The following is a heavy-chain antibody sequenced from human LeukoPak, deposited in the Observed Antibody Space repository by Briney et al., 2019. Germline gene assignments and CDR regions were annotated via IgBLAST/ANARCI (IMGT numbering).Heavy chain of an antibody. D-gene: IGHD3-10*01. Sequence: ASVKVSCKASAYTFTGYYMHWVRQAPGQGLEWMGWINPNSGGTNYAQQFQGRVTMTRDTSISTAYMELSRLRSDDSAVYYCARDTPFGLMPRLLFDYWGQGTLVTVSS. J-gene: IGHJ4*02. V-gene: IGHV1-2*02. CDR1: AYTFTGYY. CDR2: INPNSGGT. CDR3: ARDTPFGLMPRLLFDY.